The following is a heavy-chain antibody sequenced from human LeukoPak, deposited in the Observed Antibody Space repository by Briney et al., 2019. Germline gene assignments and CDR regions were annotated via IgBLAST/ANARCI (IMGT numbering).Heavy chain of an antibody. CDR1: GGTFSSYA. V-gene: IGHV1-69*06. CDR2: IIPIFGTA. D-gene: IGHD4-17*01. CDR3: ARSDYGDPRKGDAFDI. Sequence: ASVKVSCKAPGGTFSSYAISWVRQAPGQGLEWMGGIIPIFGTANYAQKFQGRVTITADKSTSTAYMELSSLRSEDTAVYYCARSDYGDPRKGDAFDIWGQGTMVTVSS. J-gene: IGHJ3*02.